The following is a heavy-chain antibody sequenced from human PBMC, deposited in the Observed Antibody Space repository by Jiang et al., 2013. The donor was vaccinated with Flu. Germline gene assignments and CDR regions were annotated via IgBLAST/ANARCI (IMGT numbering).Heavy chain of an antibody. CDR1: SYA. Sequence: SYAISWVRQAPGQGLEWMGGIIPIFGTANYAQKFQGRVTITADESTSTAYMELNSLRAEDTAVYYCAKGGGSWDFDYWGQGTLVTVSS. J-gene: IGHJ4*02. D-gene: IGHD2-15*01. V-gene: IGHV1-69*01. CDR2: IIPIFGTA. CDR3: AKGGGSWDFDY.